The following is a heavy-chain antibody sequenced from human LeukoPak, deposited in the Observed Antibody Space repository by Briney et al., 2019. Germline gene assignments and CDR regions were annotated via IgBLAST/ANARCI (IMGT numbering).Heavy chain of an antibody. J-gene: IGHJ6*02. CDR2: INTNTGNP. CDR3: ASLMKGPDYYYAMDV. D-gene: IGHD2-8*01. Sequence: ASVKVSCKASGYTFTSYAMNWVRQAPGQGLEWMGWINTNTGNPTFAQGFTGRFVFSLDTSVSTAYLQISSLKAEDTAVYYCASLMKGPDYYYAMDVWGQGTTVTVSS. CDR1: GYTFTSYA. V-gene: IGHV7-4-1*02.